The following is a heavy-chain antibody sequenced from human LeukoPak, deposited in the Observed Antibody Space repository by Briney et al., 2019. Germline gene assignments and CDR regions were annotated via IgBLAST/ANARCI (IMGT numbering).Heavy chain of an antibody. CDR1: GGSISSSSFY. V-gene: IGHV4-39*01. D-gene: IGHD1-26*01. CDR3: AKTISLAQWELRRDPFDY. CDR2: IFYSGGT. Sequence: SETLSLTCTVPGGSISSSSFYWGWIRQPPGKGLEWIWTIFYSGGTYYNPSLKSRVAVSVDTSKNQFSLKLSSVTAADTAVYYCAKTISLAQWELRRDPFDYWGQGTLVTVSS. J-gene: IGHJ4*02.